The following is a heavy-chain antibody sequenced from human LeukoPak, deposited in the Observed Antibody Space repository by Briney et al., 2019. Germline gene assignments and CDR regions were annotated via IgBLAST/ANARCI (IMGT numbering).Heavy chain of an antibody. D-gene: IGHD6-13*01. J-gene: IGHJ4*02. V-gene: IGHV4-34*01. CDR1: GGSIGSYY. CDR3: ARIGAAGTRYYFDY. CDR2: INHSGST. Sequence: PSETLSLTCTVSGGSIGSYYWSWIRQPPGKGLEWIGEINHSGSTNYNPSLKSRVTISVDTSKNQFSLKLSSVTAADTAVYYCARIGAAGTRYYFDYWSQGTLVTVSS.